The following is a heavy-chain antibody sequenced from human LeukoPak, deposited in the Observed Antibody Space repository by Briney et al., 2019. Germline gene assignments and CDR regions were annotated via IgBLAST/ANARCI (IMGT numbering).Heavy chain of an antibody. J-gene: IGHJ5*02. CDR1: GYSFTSYW. CDR2: IDPSDSYT. CDR3: ARSVGGLGSWEPKWFDP. Sequence: GESLRISCKGSGYSFTSYWITWVRQMPRKGLEWMGRIDPSDSYTNYSPSFQGRVTISADKSISTAYLQWNSLKASDTAMYYCARSVGGLGSWEPKWFDPWGQGTLVTVSS. D-gene: IGHD3-10*01. V-gene: IGHV5-10-1*01.